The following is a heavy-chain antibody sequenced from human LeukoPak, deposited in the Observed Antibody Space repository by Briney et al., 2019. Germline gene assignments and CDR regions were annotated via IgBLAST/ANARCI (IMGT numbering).Heavy chain of an antibody. CDR2: IKQDDSEK. J-gene: IGHJ4*02. CDR1: GFTLSTYW. CDR3: GRGGAVASY. Sequence: QTGGSLRLFCTASGFTLSTYWMSWFRQAPKKGLEWVANIKQDDSEKYYVGSVKGRFTISRDNAKNSVYLQMNSLRVEDTAVYYCGRGGAVASYWGQGTLVTVSS. D-gene: IGHD6-19*01. V-gene: IGHV3-7*01.